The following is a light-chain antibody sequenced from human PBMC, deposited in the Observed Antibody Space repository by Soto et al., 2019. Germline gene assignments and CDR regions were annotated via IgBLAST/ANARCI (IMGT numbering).Light chain of an antibody. CDR1: QIINSW. Sequence: DIQMTQSPSTLSASVGDRVTITCRASQIINSWLAWFQQKPGKAPKLLIYKASSLESGVPSRFSGSGSGTEFTLTISSLQPDDFATDYCQQYDSYSWTFGQGTKVEIK. V-gene: IGKV1-5*03. CDR2: KAS. J-gene: IGKJ1*01. CDR3: QQYDSYSWT.